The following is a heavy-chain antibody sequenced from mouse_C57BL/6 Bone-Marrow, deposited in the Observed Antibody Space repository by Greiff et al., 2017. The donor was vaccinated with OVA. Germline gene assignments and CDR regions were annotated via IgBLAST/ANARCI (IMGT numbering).Heavy chain of an antibody. CDR3: ARRIYYYGSSPALY. J-gene: IGHJ3*01. D-gene: IGHD1-1*01. CDR1: GYTFTSYG. V-gene: IGHV1-81*01. CDR2: IYPRSGNT. Sequence: QVQLQQSGAELARPGASVKLSCKASGYTFTSYGISWVKRRTGQGLEWIGEIYPRSGNTYYNEKFKGKATLTADKSSSTAYMELRSLTSEDSAVYFCARRIYYYGSSPALYWGQGTLVTVSA.